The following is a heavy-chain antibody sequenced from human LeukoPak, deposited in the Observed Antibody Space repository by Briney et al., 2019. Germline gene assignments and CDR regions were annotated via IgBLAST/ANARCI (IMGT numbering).Heavy chain of an antibody. J-gene: IGHJ4*02. Sequence: GGSLRLSCAVSGLTFSNAWMNWVRQAPGEGLEWVAHIKGETNGGTADYAAAVEGRFTISRDDSKNTLYLQMNSLKIEDTAVYFCTTNPGSWGDFWGQGSLVTVSS. D-gene: IGHD2-15*01. CDR1: GLTFSNAW. CDR2: IKGETNGGTA. CDR3: TTNPGSWGDF. V-gene: IGHV3-15*07.